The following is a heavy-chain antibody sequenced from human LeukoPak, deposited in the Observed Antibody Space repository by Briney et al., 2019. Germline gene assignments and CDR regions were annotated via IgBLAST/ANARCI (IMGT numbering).Heavy chain of an antibody. CDR2: IYHSGST. J-gene: IGHJ5*02. D-gene: IGHD6-19*01. CDR3: ARSQARLGWFDP. Sequence: SETLSLTCAVSGGSISSSNWWSWVRQPPGKGLEWIGEIYHSGSTNYNPSLKSRVTISVDTSKNQFSLKVRSVTAADTAVYYCARSQARLGWFDPWGQGTLVTVSS. V-gene: IGHV4-4*02. CDR1: GGSISSSNW.